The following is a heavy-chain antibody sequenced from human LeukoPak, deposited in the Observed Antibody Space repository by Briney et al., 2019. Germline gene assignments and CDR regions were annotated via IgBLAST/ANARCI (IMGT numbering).Heavy chain of an antibody. D-gene: IGHD3-9*01. CDR1: GGSFSGYY. CDR2: INHSGST. V-gene: IGHV4-34*01. Sequence: SETLSLTCAVYGGSFSGYYWSWIRQPPGKGLNWIGEINHSGSTNYNPSLKSRVTISVDTSKNQFSLKLSSVTAADTAVYYCATRSDYDILTGYSYHFDYWGQGTLVTVSS. CDR3: ATRSDYDILTGYSYHFDY. J-gene: IGHJ4*02.